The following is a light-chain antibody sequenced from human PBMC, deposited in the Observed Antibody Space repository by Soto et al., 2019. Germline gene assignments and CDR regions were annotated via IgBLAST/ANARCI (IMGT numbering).Light chain of an antibody. CDR1: QGIGDS. CDR3: QQSYSNSYT. V-gene: IGKV1-39*01. J-gene: IGKJ2*01. CDR2: SGS. Sequence: DIQLTQSPSSLSASVGDRVTISCRASQGIGDSLNWYQQKSGKAPKLLIYSGSTLEIGVPSRFSGSGSGTDFTLTISSLQPEDFGTYFCQQSYSNSYTFGQGTTLEIK.